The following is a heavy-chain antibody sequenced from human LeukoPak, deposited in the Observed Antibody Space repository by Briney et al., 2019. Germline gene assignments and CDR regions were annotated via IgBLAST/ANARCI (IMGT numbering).Heavy chain of an antibody. J-gene: IGHJ3*02. Sequence: TPSETLSLTCTVSGGSISSSSYYWGWIRQPPGKGLEWIGSIYYSGSTYYNPSLKSRVTTSVDTSKNQFSLKLSSVTAADTAVYYCARDYGGNFGGDAFDIWGQGTMVTVSS. V-gene: IGHV4-39*02. D-gene: IGHD4-23*01. CDR3: ARDYGGNFGGDAFDI. CDR1: GGSISSSSYY. CDR2: IYYSGST.